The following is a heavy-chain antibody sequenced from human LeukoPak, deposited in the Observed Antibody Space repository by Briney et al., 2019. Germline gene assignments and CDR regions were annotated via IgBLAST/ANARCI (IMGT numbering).Heavy chain of an antibody. Sequence: ASVKVSCKASGYTFTSYDINWVRQATGQGLEWMGWMNPNSGNTGYAQKFQGRVTMTRNTSISTAYMELSSLRSEDTAVYYCAGTRGYSYPTTFDYWGQGTLVTVSS. J-gene: IGHJ4*02. CDR3: AGTRGYSYPTTFDY. CDR1: GYTFTSYD. CDR2: MNPNSGNT. D-gene: IGHD5-18*01. V-gene: IGHV1-8*01.